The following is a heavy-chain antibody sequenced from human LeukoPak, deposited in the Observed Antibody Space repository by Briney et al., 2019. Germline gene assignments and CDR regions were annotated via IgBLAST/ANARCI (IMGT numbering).Heavy chain of an antibody. D-gene: IGHD6-19*01. CDR3: ARGSSSSGGNWFDP. CDR1: GYTFTSYA. J-gene: IGHJ5*02. Sequence: VASVKVSCKASGYTFTSYAMHWVRQAPGQRLEWMGWINAGNGNTKYSQNFQGRVTITGDTSASTAYMELSSLRSEDTAVYYCARGSSSSGGNWFDPWGQGTLVTVSS. V-gene: IGHV1-3*01. CDR2: INAGNGNT.